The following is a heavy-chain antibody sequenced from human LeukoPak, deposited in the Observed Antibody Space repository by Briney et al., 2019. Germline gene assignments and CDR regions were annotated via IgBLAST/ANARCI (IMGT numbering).Heavy chain of an antibody. CDR3: AKVAYSSGWYEVVGWFDP. CDR2: ISGSGGST. V-gene: IGHV3-23*01. D-gene: IGHD6-19*01. CDR1: GFTFSTYG. Sequence: GGSLRLSCVVSGFTFSTYGMSWVRQAPGKGLEWVSAISGSGGSTYYADSVKGRFTISRDNSKNTLYLQMNSLRAEDTAVYYCAKVAYSSGWYEVVGWFDPWGQGTLVTVSS. J-gene: IGHJ5*02.